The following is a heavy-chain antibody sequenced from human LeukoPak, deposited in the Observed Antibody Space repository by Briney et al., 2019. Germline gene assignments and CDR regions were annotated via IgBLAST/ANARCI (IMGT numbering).Heavy chain of an antibody. Sequence: EASVKVSCKASGYTFTSYDINWVRQATGQGLEWMGWMNPNSGNTGYAQKFQGRVTMTRNTSISTAYMELSSLRSEDTAVYYCARGPENVDTAYVYWGQGTLVTVSS. CDR2: MNPNSGNT. J-gene: IGHJ4*02. CDR3: ARGPENVDTAYVY. D-gene: IGHD5-18*01. V-gene: IGHV1-8*01. CDR1: GYTFTSYD.